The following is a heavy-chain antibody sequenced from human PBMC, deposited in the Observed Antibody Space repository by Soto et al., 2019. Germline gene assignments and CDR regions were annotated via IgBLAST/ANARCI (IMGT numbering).Heavy chain of an antibody. Sequence: EVQLLESGGGLVQPGGSLRLSCAASGFTFSSYAMSWVRQAPGQGLEWVSAISGSGGSTYYADSVKGRFTISRDKSKNTLYLQMNSLRAEDTAVYYCANPEYSSSSKDDAFDIWGQGTMVTVSS. D-gene: IGHD6-6*01. CDR3: ANPEYSSSSKDDAFDI. CDR1: GFTFSSYA. V-gene: IGHV3-23*01. CDR2: ISGSGGST. J-gene: IGHJ3*02.